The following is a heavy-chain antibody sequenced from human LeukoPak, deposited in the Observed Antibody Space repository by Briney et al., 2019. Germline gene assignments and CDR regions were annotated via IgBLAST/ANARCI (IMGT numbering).Heavy chain of an antibody. V-gene: IGHV3-30*18. CDR2: ISYDGSNK. J-gene: IGHJ4*02. Sequence: PGGSLSLSCAASGFTFSSYGMHWVRQAPGKGLEWVAVISYDGSNKYYADSVKGRFTISRDNSKNTLYLQMNSLRAEDTAVYYCAKPNFWSGYYKTYFDYWGQGTLVTVSS. CDR1: GFTFSSYG. CDR3: AKPNFWSGYYKTYFDY. D-gene: IGHD3-3*01.